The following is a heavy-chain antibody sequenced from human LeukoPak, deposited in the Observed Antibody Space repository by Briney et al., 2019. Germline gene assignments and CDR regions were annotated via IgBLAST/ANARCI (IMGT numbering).Heavy chain of an antibody. D-gene: IGHD5-12*01. CDR1: GGSISSYY. J-gene: IGHJ5*02. Sequence: SETLSLTCTVSGGSISSYYWSWIRQPPGKGLEWIGYIYYSGSTNYNPSLKSRVTISVDTSKNQFSLKLSSVTAAVTAVYYCARQDSGYAWFDPWGQGTLVTVSS. CDR2: IYYSGST. V-gene: IGHV4-59*08. CDR3: ARQDSGYAWFDP.